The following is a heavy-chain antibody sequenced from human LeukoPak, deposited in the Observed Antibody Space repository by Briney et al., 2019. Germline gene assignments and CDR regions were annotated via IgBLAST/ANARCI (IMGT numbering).Heavy chain of an antibody. D-gene: IGHD3-10*01. CDR3: AREYGSGSYYNLNWFDR. J-gene: IGHJ5*02. CDR2: ISAYNGNT. V-gene: IGHV1-18*01. Sequence: ASVKVSCKASGYTFTSYGISWVRQAPGQGLEWMGWISAYNGNTNYAQKLQGRVTMTTDTSTSTAYMELRSLRSDDTAVYYCAREYGSGSYYNLNWFDRWGQGTLVTVSS. CDR1: GYTFTSYG.